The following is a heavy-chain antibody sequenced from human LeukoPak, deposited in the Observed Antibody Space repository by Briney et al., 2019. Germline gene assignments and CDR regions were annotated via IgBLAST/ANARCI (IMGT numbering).Heavy chain of an antibody. D-gene: IGHD6-13*01. Sequence: PSETLSLTCTVSGGSISSYYWSWIRPPAGKGLEWIGRTYTSGSTNYNPSLKSRVTISVDKSKNQFSLKLSSVTAADTAVYYCARVYSSSRGSYYYYMDVWGKGTTVTVSS. V-gene: IGHV4-4*07. J-gene: IGHJ6*03. CDR3: ARVYSSSRGSYYYYMDV. CDR1: GGSISSYY. CDR2: TYTSGST.